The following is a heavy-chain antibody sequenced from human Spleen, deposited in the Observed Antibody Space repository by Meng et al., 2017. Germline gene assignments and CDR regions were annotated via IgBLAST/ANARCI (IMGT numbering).Heavy chain of an antibody. V-gene: IGHV1-69*13. CDR3: ARKAGNCITTTCYSLDY. D-gene: IGHD2-2*01. CDR1: GGTFRRDA. CDR2: IIPIFGTA. Sequence: SVKGSCKATGGTFRRDAISWVRQAPGQGLEWMGGIIPIFGTANYAQKFQGRVTITADESTSTAYMELSSLRSEDTAVYFCARKAGNCITTTCYSLDYWGQGTLVTDSS. J-gene: IGHJ4*02.